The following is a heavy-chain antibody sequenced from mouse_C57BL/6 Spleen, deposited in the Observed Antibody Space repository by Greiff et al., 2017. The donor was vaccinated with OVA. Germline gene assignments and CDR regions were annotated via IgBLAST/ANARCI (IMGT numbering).Heavy chain of an antibody. J-gene: IGHJ2*01. CDR1: GFSLTSYG. D-gene: IGHD6-1*01. V-gene: IGHV2-5*01. CDR3: AKSSNFDY. CDR2: IWRGGST. Sequence: QVQLQQSGPGLVQPSPSLSITCTASGFSLTSYGVHWVRQSPGKGLEWLGVIWRGGSTDYNAAFMSRLSSTKDNSTSQVFFKMNSLQADDTAIYYCAKSSNFDYWGQGTTLTVSS.